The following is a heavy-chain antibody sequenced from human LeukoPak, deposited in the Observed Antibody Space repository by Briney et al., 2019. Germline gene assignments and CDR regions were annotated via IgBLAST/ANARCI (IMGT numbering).Heavy chain of an antibody. Sequence: GGSLRLSCAASGFTFSSYAISWVRQAPGKGLEWVSAISGSGGSTYYADSVKGRFTISRDNSKNTLYLQMNSLRAEDTAVYYCAKDLVVVAARPSTHDYWGQGTLVTVSS. V-gene: IGHV3-23*01. CDR2: ISGSGGST. J-gene: IGHJ4*02. CDR1: GFTFSSYA. D-gene: IGHD2-15*01. CDR3: AKDLVVVAARPSTHDY.